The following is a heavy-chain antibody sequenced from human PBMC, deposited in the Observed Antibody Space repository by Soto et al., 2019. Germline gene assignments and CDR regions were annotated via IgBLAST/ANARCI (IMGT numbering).Heavy chain of an antibody. Sequence: QVPLVQSGAEVKKPGASVKVSCKASGYTFTNYGISWVRQAPGQGLEWMGWISTNSGHTDYAQNLRGRVTMTTDTSTTTAYMELRSLRSDDTAVYYWAREEYRQLDHWGQGTLVTVSS. V-gene: IGHV1-18*04. D-gene: IGHD3-16*02. CDR3: AREEYRQLDH. J-gene: IGHJ5*02. CDR2: ISTNSGHT. CDR1: GYTFTNYG.